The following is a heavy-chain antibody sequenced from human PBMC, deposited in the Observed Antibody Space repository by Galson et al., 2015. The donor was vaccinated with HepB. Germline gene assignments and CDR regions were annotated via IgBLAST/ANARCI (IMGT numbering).Heavy chain of an antibody. CDR2: IYTGGRT. V-gene: IGHV3-53*01. D-gene: IGHD1-20*01. CDR1: GFTVSSNY. Sequence: CAASGFTVSSNYMSWVRQAPGKGLEWVSLIYTGGRTYYADSVKGRFTISRDNSKNTLYLQMNSLRAEDTAVYYCARGRGYNWNDVFQYYYYYGMDVWGQGTTITVSS. J-gene: IGHJ6*02. CDR3: ARGRGYNWNDVFQYYYYYGMDV.